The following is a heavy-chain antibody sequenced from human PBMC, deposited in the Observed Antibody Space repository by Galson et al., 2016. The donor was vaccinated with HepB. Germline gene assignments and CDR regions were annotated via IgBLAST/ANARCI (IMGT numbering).Heavy chain of an antibody. Sequence: QSGAEVKKPGESLNISCKASGYSFSHYWIGWVRQMPGKGQDWMGIIYPGDFDTRYSPSFQGQVTIPSDKSITTAYLQWSSLKASDNAMYFFARSLGWPDAFDFWGQGTMLTVSS. D-gene: IGHD2-21*01. V-gene: IGHV5-51*01. CDR2: IYPGDFDT. J-gene: IGHJ3*01. CDR1: GYSFSHYW. CDR3: ARSLGWPDAFDF.